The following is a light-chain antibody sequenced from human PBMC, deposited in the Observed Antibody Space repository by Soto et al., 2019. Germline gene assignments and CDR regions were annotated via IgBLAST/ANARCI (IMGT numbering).Light chain of an antibody. CDR1: QSVSSSY. Sequence: IDSTQSPCTLSLSPGERATLSCRASQSVSSSYLAWYQQKPGQAPRLLIYGASSRATGIPDRFSGSGSGTDFTLTISRLEPEDFTTYYCQQANSFPTTFGQGTRPENK. J-gene: IGKJ5*01. CDR2: GAS. V-gene: IGKV3-20*01. CDR3: QQANSFPTT.